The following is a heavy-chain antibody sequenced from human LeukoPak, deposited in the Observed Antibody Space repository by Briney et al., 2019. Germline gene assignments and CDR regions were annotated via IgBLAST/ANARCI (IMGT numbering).Heavy chain of an antibody. J-gene: IGHJ4*02. D-gene: IGHD5-24*01. V-gene: IGHV4-39*01. CDR2: IYYSGST. Sequence: SETLSLTCTVSGGAISSSSYCWGWIRQPPGKGLEWIGSIYYSGSTYYNPSLKSRVTISVDTSKNQFSLKLRSVTAADTAVYYCVRQRRYGYNYIEYRGQGTLVVVSS. CDR1: GGAISSSSYC. CDR3: VRQRRYGYNYIEY.